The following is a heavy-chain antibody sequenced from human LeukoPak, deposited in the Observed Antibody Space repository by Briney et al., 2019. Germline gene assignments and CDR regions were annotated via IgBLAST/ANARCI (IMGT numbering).Heavy chain of an antibody. V-gene: IGHV4-59*01. CDR1: GGSISNYY. D-gene: IGHD6-13*01. CDR3: ARDVYSSSWKYYYYYYMDV. CDR2: IYYSGST. J-gene: IGHJ6*03. Sequence: SETLSLTCTVSGGSISNYYWSWIRQPPGKGLEWIGYIYYSGSTNYNPSLKSRVTISVDTSKNQFSLKLSSLTAADTAVYYCARDVYSSSWKYYYYYYMDVWGKGTTVTISS.